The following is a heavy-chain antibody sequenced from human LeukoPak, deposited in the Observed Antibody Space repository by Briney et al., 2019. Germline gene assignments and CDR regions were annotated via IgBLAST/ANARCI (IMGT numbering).Heavy chain of an antibody. J-gene: IGHJ3*02. V-gene: IGHV3-21*01. D-gene: IGHD3-22*01. CDR1: GFTFSSYS. CDR2: ISSSSSYI. CDR3: ARDRSNLYYDSSGDAFDI. Sequence: GGSLRLSCAASGFTFSSYSMNWVRQAPGKGLEWVSSISSSSSYIYYPDSEKGRFTISRDNAENSLYLQMNSLGDEDTAVYYCARDRSNLYYDSSGDAFDIWGKGKVVSVSS.